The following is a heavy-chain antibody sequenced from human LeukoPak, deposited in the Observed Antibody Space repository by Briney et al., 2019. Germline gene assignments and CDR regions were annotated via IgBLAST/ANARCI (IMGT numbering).Heavy chain of an antibody. J-gene: IGHJ4*02. CDR3: ARSFPLLDY. Sequence: GGSLRLSCAVSGFSLSNYWMSWVRQAPGKGLEWVANINQDGSEKYYVDSVKGRFSISRDNAKKSLYLQMNSLRAEDTAEYYCARSFPLLDYWGQGTLVTVSS. CDR2: INQDGSEK. CDR1: GFSLSNYW. V-gene: IGHV3-7*04.